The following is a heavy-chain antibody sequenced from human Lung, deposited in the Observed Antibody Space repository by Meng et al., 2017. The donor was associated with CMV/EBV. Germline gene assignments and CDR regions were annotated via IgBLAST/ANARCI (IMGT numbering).Heavy chain of an antibody. Sequence: SXXVSXKASGGTFSSYAISWVRQAPGQGLEWMGGIIPILGIANYAQKFQGRVTTTADKSTRTAYMELSSLRSEDTAVYYCARDRGGWQHQLVRYYYGMDVWGQGXTVTVSS. J-gene: IGHJ6*02. CDR3: ARDRGGWQHQLVRYYYGMDV. CDR1: GGTFSSYA. CDR2: IIPILGIA. D-gene: IGHD6-13*01. V-gene: IGHV1-69*10.